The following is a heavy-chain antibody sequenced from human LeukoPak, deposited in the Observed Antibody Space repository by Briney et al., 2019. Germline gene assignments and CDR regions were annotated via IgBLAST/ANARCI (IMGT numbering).Heavy chain of an antibody. Sequence: SETLSLTCAVSGYSISSGYYWGWIRQPPGKGLEWIGSIYHSGSTYYNPSLKSRVTISVDTSKNQFSLKLSSVTAADTAVYYCARAAFGVVVIDDWGQGTLVTVSS. D-gene: IGHD2-15*01. CDR2: IYHSGST. J-gene: IGHJ4*02. V-gene: IGHV4-38-2*01. CDR3: ARAAFGVVVIDD. CDR1: GYSISSGYY.